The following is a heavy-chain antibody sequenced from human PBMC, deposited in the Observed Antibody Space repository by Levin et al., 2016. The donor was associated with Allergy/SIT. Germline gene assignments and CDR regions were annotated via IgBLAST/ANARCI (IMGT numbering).Heavy chain of an antibody. CDR1: GGSISGYY. J-gene: IGHJ6*02. CDR2: IYYSGST. D-gene: IGHD1-1*01. CDR3: ARDREVGTTSYNYYGMDV. V-gene: IGHV4-59*01. Sequence: SETLSLTCTVSGGSISGYYWSWIRQPPGKGLEWIGYIYYSGSTNYNPSLKSRVTISVDTSKNQFSLKLSSVTAADTAVYYCARDREVGTTSYNYYGMDVWGQGTTVTVSS.